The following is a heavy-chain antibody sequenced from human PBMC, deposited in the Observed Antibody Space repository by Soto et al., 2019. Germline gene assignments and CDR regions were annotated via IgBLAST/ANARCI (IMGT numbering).Heavy chain of an antibody. CDR2: ISAYNGNT. CDR3: ARDLPGGDYKQSRMGV. D-gene: IGHD4-17*01. J-gene: IGHJ6*01. Sequence: ASVKVSCKASGYTFTSYGISWVRQAPGQGLEWMGWISAYNGNTNYAQKLQGRVTMTTDTSTSTAYMELRSLRSDDTAVYYCARDLPGGDYKQSRMGVWGQGTTVSVSS. CDR1: GYTFTSYG. V-gene: IGHV1-18*04.